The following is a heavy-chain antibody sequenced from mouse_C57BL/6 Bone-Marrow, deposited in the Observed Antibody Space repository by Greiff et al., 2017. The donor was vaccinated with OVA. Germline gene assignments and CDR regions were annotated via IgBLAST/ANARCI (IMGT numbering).Heavy chain of an antibody. CDR2: IWTGGGT. Sequence: VQLQQSGPGLVAPSQSLSITCTVSGFSLTSYAISWVRQPPGKGLEWLGVIWTGGGTNYNPALKSRLSISKDNSKSQVFLKMNSLQTDDTARYYCARNRDGNYWLAYWGQGTLVTVSA. CDR3: ARNRDGNYWLAY. CDR1: GFSLTSYA. V-gene: IGHV2-9-1*01. J-gene: IGHJ3*01. D-gene: IGHD2-1*01.